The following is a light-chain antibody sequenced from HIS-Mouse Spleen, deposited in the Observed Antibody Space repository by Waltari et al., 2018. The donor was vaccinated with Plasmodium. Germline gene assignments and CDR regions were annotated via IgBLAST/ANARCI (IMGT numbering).Light chain of an antibody. CDR1: KSVSSY. CDR2: AAS. Sequence: EIVLTQSPATLSLSPGERATLSCRASKSVSSYSAWYQEKPGQAPRFIIFAASNSATGIPARCSVSGSGTDFTLTFSSLEPEDFAVYYCQRRRNWPRVLTFGGGTKVEIK. J-gene: IGKJ4*01. CDR3: QRRRNWPRVLT. V-gene: IGKV3-11*01.